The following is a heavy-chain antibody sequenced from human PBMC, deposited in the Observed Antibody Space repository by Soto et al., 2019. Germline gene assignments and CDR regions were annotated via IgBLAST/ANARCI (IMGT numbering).Heavy chain of an antibody. V-gene: IGHV1-69*06. CDR3: ARSPYSSGYYYAIDY. J-gene: IGHJ4*02. CDR2: IIPIFGTA. Sequence: ASVKVSCKASGGTFSSYAISWVRQAPGQGLEWMGGIIPIFGTANYAQKFQGRVTITADTSTSTVYMDLSSLRSEDTAVYYCARSPYSSGYYYAIDYWGQGTQVTVSS. CDR1: GGTFSSYA. D-gene: IGHD3-22*01.